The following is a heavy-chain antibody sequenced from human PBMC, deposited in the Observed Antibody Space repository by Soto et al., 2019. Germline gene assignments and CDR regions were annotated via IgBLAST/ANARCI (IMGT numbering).Heavy chain of an antibody. D-gene: IGHD5-12*01. CDR1: GFTVSDS. J-gene: IGHJ4*02. CDR2: IHSDGST. Sequence: EVQLVETGGGLIQPGGYLKLSCSVAGFTVSDSMSWVRKAPGKGLECVSFIHSDGSTHYTDSVRGRFTISRDNSKNTLYLQRDRLRDDDTAVYFCAIDASGPFDYWGQGTLVTVSS. V-gene: IGHV3-53*02. CDR3: AIDASGPFDY.